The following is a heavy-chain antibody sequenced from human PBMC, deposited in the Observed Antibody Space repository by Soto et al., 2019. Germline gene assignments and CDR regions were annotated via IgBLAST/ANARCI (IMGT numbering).Heavy chain of an antibody. CDR3: ARDSLGYCSGGSCKGPDY. CDR2: IWYDGSNK. J-gene: IGHJ4*02. D-gene: IGHD2-15*01. CDR1: GFTLSSYG. V-gene: IGHV3-33*01. Sequence: GGSLRLSCAASGFTLSSYGMHWVRQAPGKGLEWVAVIWYDGSNKYYADSVKGRFTISRDNSKNTLYLQMNSLRAEDTAVYYCARDSLGYCSGGSCKGPDYWGQGTLVTVSS.